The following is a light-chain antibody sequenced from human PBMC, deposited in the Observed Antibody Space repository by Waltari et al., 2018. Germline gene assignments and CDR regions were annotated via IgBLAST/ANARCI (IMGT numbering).Light chain of an antibody. Sequence: IPCRASQSISSWLAWYQQKPGKAPKRLIYKASSLESGVPSRFSGSGSGTEFTLTIRSLQPDDCATYYCQQYNSYWTFGQGTKVEIK. V-gene: IGKV1-5*03. J-gene: IGKJ1*01. CDR3: QQYNSYWT. CDR1: QSISSW. CDR2: KAS.